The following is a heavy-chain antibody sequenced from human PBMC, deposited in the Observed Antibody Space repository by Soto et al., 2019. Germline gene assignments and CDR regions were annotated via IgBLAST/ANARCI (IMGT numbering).Heavy chain of an antibody. CDR3: VIRGSSWFYMVV. D-gene: IGHD6-13*01. V-gene: IGHV4-59*08. CDR1: GGSISSYY. J-gene: IGHJ6*03. Sequence: SETLSLTCTVSGGSISSYYWSWIRQPPGKGLGWIGYIYYSGSTNYNPSLKSRVTISVDTSKNQFSLKLSSVTAADTAVYYCVIRGSSWFYMVVWGKGTTGNGSS. CDR2: IYYSGST.